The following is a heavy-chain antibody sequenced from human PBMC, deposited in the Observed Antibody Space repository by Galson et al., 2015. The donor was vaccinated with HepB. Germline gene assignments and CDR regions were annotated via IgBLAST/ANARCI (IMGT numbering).Heavy chain of an antibody. CDR3: GRHSDWNDPYYYYGMDV. Sequence: SETLSLTCTVSGGSIGSRSYYWGWIRQPPGKGLEWIGSIYYSVSTYYNPSLKSRVTITVDPSKNQCSLKLSSVTAADTAVYYCGRHSDWNDPYYYYGMDVWGQGTTVTVSS. V-gene: IGHV4-39*01. CDR2: IYYSVST. D-gene: IGHD1-1*01. CDR1: GGSIGSRSYY. J-gene: IGHJ6*02.